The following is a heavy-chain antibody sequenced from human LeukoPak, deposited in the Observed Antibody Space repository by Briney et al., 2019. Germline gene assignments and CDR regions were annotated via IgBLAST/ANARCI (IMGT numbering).Heavy chain of an antibody. CDR1: GFTFSSYE. D-gene: IGHD6-19*01. V-gene: IGHV3-7*01. CDR3: ARDQGSGWLYYYYYMDV. J-gene: IGHJ6*03. Sequence: GGSLRLSCAASGFTFSSYEMNWVRQAPGKGLEWVANIKQDGSEKYYVDSVKGRFTISRDNAKNSLYLQMNSPRAEDTAVYYCARDQGSGWLYYYYYMDVWGKGTTVTVSS. CDR2: IKQDGSEK.